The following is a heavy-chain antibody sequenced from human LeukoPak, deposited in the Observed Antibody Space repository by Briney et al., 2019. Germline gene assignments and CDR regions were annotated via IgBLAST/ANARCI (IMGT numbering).Heavy chain of an antibody. D-gene: IGHD6-19*01. CDR2: ISSSGTTT. CDR1: GFTFSSYE. V-gene: IGHV3-48*03. J-gene: IGHJ4*02. CDR3: ARVSDISVAAYFDY. Sequence: PGGSLRLSCAASGFTFSSYEMNWVRQAPGKGLEWVSYISSSGTTTFYADSVKGRFTISRDNAKNSLYLQMNSLRAEDTAFYYCARVSDISVAAYFDYWGQGTLVTVSS.